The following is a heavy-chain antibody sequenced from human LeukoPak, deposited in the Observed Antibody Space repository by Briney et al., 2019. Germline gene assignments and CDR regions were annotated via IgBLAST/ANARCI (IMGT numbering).Heavy chain of an antibody. Sequence: GGSLRLSCAASGFTFSSYGMHWVRQAPGKGLEWVAVIWYDGSNKYYADSVKGRFTISRDNSKNTLYLQMNSLRAEDTAVYYCARDLGDYEHYFDYWGQGTLVTVSS. J-gene: IGHJ4*02. CDR1: GFTFSSYG. D-gene: IGHD4-17*01. CDR3: ARDLGDYEHYFDY. V-gene: IGHV3-33*01. CDR2: IWYDGSNK.